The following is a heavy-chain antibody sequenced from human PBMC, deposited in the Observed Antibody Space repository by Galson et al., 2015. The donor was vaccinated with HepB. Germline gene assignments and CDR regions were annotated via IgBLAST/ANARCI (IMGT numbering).Heavy chain of an antibody. D-gene: IGHD2-15*01. J-gene: IGHJ3*02. Sequence: SLRLSCAASGFTFSSYAMHWVRQAPGKGLEYVSTISNNGGSTYYANSVKGRFTISRDNSKSTLYLQMGSLRAEDMAVYYCARTWGGGGGPFIWGQGTMITVSS. CDR3: ARTWGGGGGPFI. V-gene: IGHV3-64*01. CDR1: GFTFSSYA. CDR2: ISNNGGST.